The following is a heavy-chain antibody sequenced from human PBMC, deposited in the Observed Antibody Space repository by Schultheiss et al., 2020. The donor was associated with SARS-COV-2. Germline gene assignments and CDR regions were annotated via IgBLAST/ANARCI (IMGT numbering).Heavy chain of an antibody. Sequence: ASVKVSCKAPGYTLTSYYMHWVRQAPGQGLEWMGWISAYNGNTNYAQKLQGRVTMTTDTSTSTAYMELRSLRSDDTAVYYCARDSVADRVVDYWGQGTLVTVSS. V-gene: IGHV1-18*04. CDR1: GYTLTSYY. CDR3: ARDSVADRVVDY. CDR2: ISAYNGNT. D-gene: IGHD2-21*01. J-gene: IGHJ4*02.